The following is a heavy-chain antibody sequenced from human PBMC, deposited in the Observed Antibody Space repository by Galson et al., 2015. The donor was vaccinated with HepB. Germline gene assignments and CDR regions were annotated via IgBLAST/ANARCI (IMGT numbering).Heavy chain of an antibody. J-gene: IGHJ4*02. CDR2: IKSKTDGGTT. D-gene: IGHD3-10*01. Sequence: SLRLSCAASGFTFSNAWMSWVRQAPGKGLEWVGRIKSKTDGGTTDYAAPVKGRFTISRDDSKNTLYLQMNSLKTEDTAVYYCTFQVWFGEQPGWGQGTLVTVSS. CDR1: GFTFSNAW. CDR3: TFQVWFGEQPG. V-gene: IGHV3-15*01.